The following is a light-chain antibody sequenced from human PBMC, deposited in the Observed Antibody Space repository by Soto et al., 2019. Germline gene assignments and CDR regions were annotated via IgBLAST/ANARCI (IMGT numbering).Light chain of an antibody. CDR1: QSVSNDF. CDR2: GAS. V-gene: IGKV3-20*01. CDR3: QQYGSPPRT. Sequence: EIVLTQSPGILSLSPGERATLSCRASQSVSNDFLAWYQQKPGQAPRLLIYGASTRATGIPDRFSGGGSGTEFTLTISSLQSEDFAVYYCQQYGSPPRTFGQGTKVDIK. J-gene: IGKJ1*01.